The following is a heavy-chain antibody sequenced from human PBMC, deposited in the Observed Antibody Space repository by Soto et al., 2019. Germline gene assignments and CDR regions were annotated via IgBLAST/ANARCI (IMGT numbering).Heavy chain of an antibody. CDR1: GGSISGINW. D-gene: IGHD5-18*01. CDR2: IYHSGST. CDR3: ARDRGAHTYGYDY. J-gene: IGHJ4*02. V-gene: IGHV4-4*02. Sequence: SETLSLTCAVSGGSISGINWWSWVRQPPGKGLEWIGEIYHSGSTNYNPSLKSRVTISVDKSTNQFSLKLSSVTAADTAVYYCARDRGAHTYGYDYWGQGTLVTVSS.